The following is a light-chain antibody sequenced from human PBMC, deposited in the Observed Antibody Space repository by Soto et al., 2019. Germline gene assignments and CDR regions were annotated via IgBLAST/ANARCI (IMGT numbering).Light chain of an antibody. J-gene: IGLJ1*01. CDR1: SSDVGDYNY. CDR3: SSYTSSSVYV. CDR2: DVS. V-gene: IGLV2-14*01. Sequence: QSALTQPASVSGSPGQSITISCNGTSSDVGDYNYVSWYQQHPGKAPKLMIYDVSNRPSGVSNRFSGSKSGNTASLTISGLQAEDEADYYCSSYTSSSVYVFGTGTKVTVL.